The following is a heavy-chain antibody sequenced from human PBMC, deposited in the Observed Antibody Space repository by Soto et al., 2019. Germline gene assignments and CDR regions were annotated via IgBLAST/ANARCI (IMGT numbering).Heavy chain of an antibody. CDR2: VYDLDVT. CDR3: ATWHLREHAYDI. Sequence: DVQLVESGGGLIQPGGSLSLSCVASGLPVLGKKYMAWFRQAPGRGPEWVSGVYDLDVTYYADSVRGRFTTSIGSSRTTVYLQMRDLRPEDTALYFCATWHLREHAYDIWGQGTMVTVSS. CDR1: GLPVLGKKY. V-gene: IGHV3-53*01. D-gene: IGHD5-12*01. J-gene: IGHJ3*02.